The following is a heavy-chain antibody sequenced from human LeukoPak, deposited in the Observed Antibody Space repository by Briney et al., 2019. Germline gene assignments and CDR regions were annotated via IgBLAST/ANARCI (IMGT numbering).Heavy chain of an antibody. Sequence: GGSLRLSCAASGFTFSSYSMNWVRQAPGKGLEWVSSISSSSYIYYADSVKGRFTISRDNAKNSLYLQMNSLRAEDTAVYYCARDRRITMIVVGHFDYWGQGTLVTVSS. V-gene: IGHV3-21*01. D-gene: IGHD3-22*01. CDR3: ARDRRITMIVVGHFDY. J-gene: IGHJ4*02. CDR2: ISSSSYI. CDR1: GFTFSSYS.